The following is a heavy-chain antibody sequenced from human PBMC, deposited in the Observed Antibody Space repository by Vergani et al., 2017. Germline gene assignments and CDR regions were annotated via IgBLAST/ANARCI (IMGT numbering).Heavy chain of an antibody. Sequence: QVQLVQSGAEVKKPGASVTVSCKASGYTFTSYAMHWVRQAPGQRLEWMGWINAGNGNTKYSQKFQGRVTITRDTSASTAYMELSSLRSEDTAVYYCARDQRVVATAKRYYYYGMDVWGQGTTVTVSS. CDR2: INAGNGNT. J-gene: IGHJ6*02. CDR3: ARDQRVVATAKRYYYYGMDV. V-gene: IGHV1-3*01. CDR1: GYTFTSYA. D-gene: IGHD2-15*01.